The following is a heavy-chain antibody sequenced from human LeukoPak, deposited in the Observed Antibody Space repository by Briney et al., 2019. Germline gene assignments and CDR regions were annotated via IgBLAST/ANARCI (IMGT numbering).Heavy chain of an antibody. CDR2: ISSSRSYV. V-gene: IGHV3-21*01. Sequence: GGSLRLSCAASGFTFSSYWMSWVRQAPGKGLEWVSSISSSRSYVYYADSVKGRLTISRDNAKNSLYLQMNSLRAEDTAVYYCARDRSSSGMDVWGQGTTVTVSS. J-gene: IGHJ6*02. CDR1: GFTFSSYW. CDR3: ARDRSSSGMDV.